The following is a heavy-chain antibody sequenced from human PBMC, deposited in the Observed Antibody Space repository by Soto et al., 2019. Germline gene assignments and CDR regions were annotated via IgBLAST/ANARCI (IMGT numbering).Heavy chain of an antibody. Sequence: QVQLQQWGAGLLKPSETLSLTCAVYGWSFSGYYWSWIRQPPGKGLEWIGEINHSGSTNYNPSIKSRGTISVDTSKNQLSLKLRSVTAADTAVYYCARGDYYYYMDVWGKGTTVTVSS. J-gene: IGHJ6*03. CDR3: ARGDYYYYMDV. CDR2: INHSGST. CDR1: GWSFSGYY. V-gene: IGHV4-34*01.